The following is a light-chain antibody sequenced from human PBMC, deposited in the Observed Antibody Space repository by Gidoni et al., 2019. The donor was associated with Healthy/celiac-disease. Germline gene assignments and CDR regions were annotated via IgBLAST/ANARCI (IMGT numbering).Light chain of an antibody. Sequence: ERATINCKSSQSVLYSSNNKNYLAWYQQKPGQPPKLLIYWASTRESGVPDRFSGSGSGTDFTLTISSLQAEDVAVYYCQQYYSTPLTFGGGTKVEIE. CDR1: QSVLYSSNNKNY. CDR2: WAS. J-gene: IGKJ4*01. V-gene: IGKV4-1*01. CDR3: QQYYSTPLT.